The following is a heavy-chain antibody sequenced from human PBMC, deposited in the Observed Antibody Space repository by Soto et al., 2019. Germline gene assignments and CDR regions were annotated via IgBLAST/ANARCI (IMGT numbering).Heavy chain of an antibody. CDR3: AAATSDYYYYYGMDV. D-gene: IGHD6-13*01. CDR2: ISYDGSNK. Sequence: HPGGSLRLSCAASGFTFSSYGMHWVRQAPGKGLEWVAVISYDGSNKYYADSVKGRFTISRDNSKNTLYLQMNSLRAEDTAVYYCAAATSDYYYYYGMDVWGQGTTVTVSS. V-gene: IGHV3-30*03. CDR1: GFTFSSYG. J-gene: IGHJ6*02.